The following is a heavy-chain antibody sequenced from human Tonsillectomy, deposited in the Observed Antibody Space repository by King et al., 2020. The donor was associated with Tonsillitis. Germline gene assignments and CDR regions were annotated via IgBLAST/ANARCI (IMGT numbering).Heavy chain of an antibody. CDR1: GYTFNSFG. J-gene: IGHJ4*02. V-gene: IGHV1-18*01. CDR3: ATPGNDSSGYQYFDY. D-gene: IGHD3-22*01. CDR2: INAYNGNT. Sequence: QLVQSGAEVKKPGASVKVSCKASGYTFNSFGITWVRQAPGQGLEWMGWINAYNGNTNYAQKLQDRVTLTTDTSTSTAYMELRSLRSDDTAVYYCATPGNDSSGYQYFDYWGQGTLVTVSS.